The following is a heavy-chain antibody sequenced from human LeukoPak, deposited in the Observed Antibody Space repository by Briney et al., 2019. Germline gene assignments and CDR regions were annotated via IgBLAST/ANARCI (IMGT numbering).Heavy chain of an antibody. V-gene: IGHV4-61*02. Sequence: SETLSLTCSVSGGSISSGSYYWSWIRQPAGKGLEWIGRIYTSGSTNYNPSLKSRVTISVDTSKNQFSLKLSSVTAADTAVYYCARGPVVGLLDPWGQGTLVTVSS. D-gene: IGHD2-2*01. CDR1: GGSISSGSYY. CDR2: IYTSGST. J-gene: IGHJ5*02. CDR3: ARGPVVGLLDP.